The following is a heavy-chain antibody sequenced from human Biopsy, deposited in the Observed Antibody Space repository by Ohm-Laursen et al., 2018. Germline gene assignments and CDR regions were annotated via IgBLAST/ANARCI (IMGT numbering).Heavy chain of an antibody. J-gene: IGHJ4*02. CDR1: GYSVTELS. CDR2: FAPENGRI. V-gene: IGHV1-24*01. Sequence: ASVKVSCKISGYSVTELSMHWVRQAPEQGLERMGGFAPENGRIVYSQKFQGRVTMTEDTSTNTAYMEVWRLRSDDTAVYYCAADINVWNVNYWGQGTQVIVSS. CDR3: AADINVWNVNY. D-gene: IGHD1-1*01.